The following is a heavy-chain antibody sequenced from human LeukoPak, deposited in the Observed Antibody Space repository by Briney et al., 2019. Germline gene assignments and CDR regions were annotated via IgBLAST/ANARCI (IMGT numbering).Heavy chain of an antibody. J-gene: IGHJ4*02. CDR1: GFIFSSYA. Sequence: GGSLRLSRAASGFIFSSYAMHWVRQAPGKGLEWVALIWYDGSNKYYADSLKGRFTISRDNSKNTLYLQMNSLRAEDTAVYYCAKDRSSSWSLDYWGQGTLVTVSS. CDR2: IWYDGSNK. V-gene: IGHV3-30*02. D-gene: IGHD6-13*01. CDR3: AKDRSSSWSLDY.